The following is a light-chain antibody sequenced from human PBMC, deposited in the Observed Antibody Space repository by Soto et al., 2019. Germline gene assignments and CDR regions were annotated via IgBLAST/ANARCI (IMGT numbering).Light chain of an antibody. CDR1: QSVSSY. CDR3: QQRSNWPRT. Sequence: IVLAPSPGTLSLSSGERATVSCRASQSVSSYLAWYQQKPGQAPRLLIYDASNRATGIPARFSGSGSGTDFTLTISSLEPEDFAVYYCQQRSNWPRTFGQGTKVDIK. CDR2: DAS. V-gene: IGKV3-11*01. J-gene: IGKJ1*01.